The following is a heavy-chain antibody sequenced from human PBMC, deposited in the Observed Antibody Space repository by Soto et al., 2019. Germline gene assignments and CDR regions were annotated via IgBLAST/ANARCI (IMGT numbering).Heavy chain of an antibody. J-gene: IGHJ4*02. V-gene: IGHV2-5*02. CDR2: IYWDDDK. CDR1: GISLTTSAEG. Sequence: QITLKESGPTLVKPTQTLTLTCTFSGISLTTSAEGVRWVRQPPGTALEWLALIYWDDDKLYSPFLKSRTTITKDTPKKQVVLTMTIMGPENTAKYYCADRPDGSGNSLAYWGQGILVTVSS. D-gene: IGHD3-10*01. CDR3: ADRPDGSGNSLAY.